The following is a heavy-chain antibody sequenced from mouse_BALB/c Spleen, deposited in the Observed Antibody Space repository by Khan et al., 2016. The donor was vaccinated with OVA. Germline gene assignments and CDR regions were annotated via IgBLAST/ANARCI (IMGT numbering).Heavy chain of an antibody. CDR2: ISDGGSYT. J-gene: IGHJ3*01. V-gene: IGHV5-4*02. Sequence: EVELVESGGGLVKPGGSLKLSCAASGFTFSDYYMYWVRQTPEKRLEWVATISDGGSYTYYPDSVKGRFTISRDNVKNNLYLQMSSLKSEDTAMYYCARGRGYYRFAWFAYWGQGTLVTVSA. CDR3: ARGRGYYRFAWFAY. D-gene: IGHD2-14*01. CDR1: GFTFSDYY.